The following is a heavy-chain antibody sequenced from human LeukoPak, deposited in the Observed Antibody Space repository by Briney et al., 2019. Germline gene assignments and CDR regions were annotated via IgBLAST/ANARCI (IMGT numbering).Heavy chain of an antibody. D-gene: IGHD1-26*01. J-gene: IGHJ4*02. CDR3: VKESPYGTPRLYYFDY. V-gene: IGHV3-23*01. Sequence: PGGSLRLSCAASGFTLSTYAMSWIRQAPGKGPEWVSAISGSTTYYADSVNGRVTISKDISKNTLSLQMNSLRAEDTAIYYCVKESPYGTPRLYYFDYWGQGTLVTVSS. CDR2: ISGSTT. CDR1: GFTLSTYA.